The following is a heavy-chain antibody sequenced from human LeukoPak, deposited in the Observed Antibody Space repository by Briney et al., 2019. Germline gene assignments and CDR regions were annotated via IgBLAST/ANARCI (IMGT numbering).Heavy chain of an antibody. V-gene: IGHV3-21*01. CDR2: ISSSSSYI. CDR1: GFTFSSYS. D-gene: IGHD3-9*01. J-gene: IGHJ4*02. Sequence: PGGSLRLSCAAAGFTFSSYSMNWVRQAPGKGLEWVSSISSSSSYIYYADSVKGRFTISRDNAKNSLYLQMNSPRAEDTAVYYCARDYDILTGEDYWGQGTLVTVSS. CDR3: ARDYDILTGEDY.